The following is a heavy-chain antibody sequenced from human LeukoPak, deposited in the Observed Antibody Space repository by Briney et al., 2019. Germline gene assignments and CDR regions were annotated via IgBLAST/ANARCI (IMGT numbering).Heavy chain of an antibody. D-gene: IGHD4-17*01. V-gene: IGHV3-9*01. CDR2: ISWNSGSI. CDR3: AKAPYGDYVAQFDY. Sequence: GRSLRLSCAASGFTFDDYAMHWVRQAPGKGLEWVSGISWNSGSIGYADSVKGRFTISRDNAKNSLYLQMSSLRAEDTALYYCAKAPYGDYVAQFDYWGQGTLVTVSS. J-gene: IGHJ4*02. CDR1: GFTFDDYA.